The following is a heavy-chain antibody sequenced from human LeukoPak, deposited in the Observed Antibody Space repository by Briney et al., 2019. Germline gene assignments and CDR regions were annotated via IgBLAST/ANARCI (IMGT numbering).Heavy chain of an antibody. D-gene: IGHD5-24*01. Sequence: PGGSLRLSCAASGFTFSNYWMTWVRQAPGKGLEWVACINQDGSGRYCVDSVKGRFTISRDNAKNLLYLQMNSLRVDDTAVYYCANVGDDYNGALEIWGQGTTVTVSS. CDR1: GFTFSNYW. J-gene: IGHJ3*02. CDR3: ANVGDDYNGALEI. V-gene: IGHV3-7*01. CDR2: INQDGSGR.